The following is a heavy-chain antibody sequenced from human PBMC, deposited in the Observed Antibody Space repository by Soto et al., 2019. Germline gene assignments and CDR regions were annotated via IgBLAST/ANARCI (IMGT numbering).Heavy chain of an antibody. Sequence: QVQLQESGPGLVKPSQTLSLTCTVSGGSISSGGYYWSWIRQHPGKGLEWIGNIYYSGSTYYNPSLKSRVTISVDTSKNHFSLKLSSVTAADTAVYYCARSSTSANYFDYWGQGTLVTVSS. J-gene: IGHJ4*02. CDR1: GGSISSGGYY. CDR2: IYYSGST. CDR3: ARSSTSANYFDY. V-gene: IGHV4-31*03. D-gene: IGHD2-2*01.